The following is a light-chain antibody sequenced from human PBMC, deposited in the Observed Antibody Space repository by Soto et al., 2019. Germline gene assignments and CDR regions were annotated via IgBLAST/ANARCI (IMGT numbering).Light chain of an antibody. CDR1: SSDVGSYKF. Sequence: QSVLTQPGSVSGSPGQSITISCTGTSSDVGSYKFVSWYQQYPGKAPKLMIYEGSKRPSGVSDRFSGSKSGNTASLTISGLQAEDEADYFCCSYAGGSNVFGDGTKVTVL. V-gene: IGLV2-23*03. J-gene: IGLJ1*01. CDR2: EGS. CDR3: CSYAGGSNV.